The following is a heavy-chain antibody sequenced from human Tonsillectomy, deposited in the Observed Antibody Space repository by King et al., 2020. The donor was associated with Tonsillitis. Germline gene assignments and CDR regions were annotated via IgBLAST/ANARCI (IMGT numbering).Heavy chain of an antibody. Sequence: QLQESGPGLVKPSETLSLTCTVSGGSISSYYWSWIRQPPGKGLEWLGYIYYSGSSNYNPSLKSRVTISVDTSKKQFSLKLSSVTAADTAVYYCATIPGCYYVYFDYWGQGTLVTVSS. J-gene: IGHJ4*02. D-gene: IGHD3-9*01. CDR3: ATIPGCYYVYFDY. V-gene: IGHV4-59*01. CDR1: GGSISSYY. CDR2: IYYSGSS.